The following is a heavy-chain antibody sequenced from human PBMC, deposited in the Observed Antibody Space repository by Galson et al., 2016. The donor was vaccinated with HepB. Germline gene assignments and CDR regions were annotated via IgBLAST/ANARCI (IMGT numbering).Heavy chain of an antibody. V-gene: IGHV3-30*03. CDR1: GFTFNNYG. CDR2: ISHDGTNT. Sequence: SLRLSCAASGFTFNNYGMHWVRQAPGKGLDWVAVISHDGTNTYSADSVKGRFTISSDNSKHTLYLQMTSLRPEDTAIYFCAGAFDYWGQGILVTVSS. CDR3: AGAFDY. J-gene: IGHJ4*02.